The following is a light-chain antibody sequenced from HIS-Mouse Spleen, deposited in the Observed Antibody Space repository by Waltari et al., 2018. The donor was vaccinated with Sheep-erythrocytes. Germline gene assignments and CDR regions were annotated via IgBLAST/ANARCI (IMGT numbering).Light chain of an antibody. V-gene: IGLV2-11*01. CDR2: DVS. J-gene: IGLJ1*01. Sequence: QSALTQPRSVSGSPGQSVTISCTGTSSDVGGYNYVSWYQQHPGKAPKLMIYDVSKRPSGVHDRFSGSKSGNTASLTISGRQAEDEADYYCCSYAGSYNHVFATGTKVTVL. CDR3: CSYAGSYNHV. CDR1: SSDVGGYNY.